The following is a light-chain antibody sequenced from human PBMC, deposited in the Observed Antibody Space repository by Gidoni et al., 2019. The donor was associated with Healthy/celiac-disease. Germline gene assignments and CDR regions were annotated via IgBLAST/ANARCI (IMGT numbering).Light chain of an antibody. Sequence: QMTQSPSSLSASVGDRVTITCRASQSISSYLNWYQQKPGKAPKLLIYAASSLQSGVPSRFSGSGSGTDFTLTISSLQPEDFATYYCQQSYSTPLTFGGGTRWRSN. CDR1: QSISSY. CDR3: QQSYSTPLT. V-gene: IGKV1-39*01. CDR2: AAS. J-gene: IGKJ4*01.